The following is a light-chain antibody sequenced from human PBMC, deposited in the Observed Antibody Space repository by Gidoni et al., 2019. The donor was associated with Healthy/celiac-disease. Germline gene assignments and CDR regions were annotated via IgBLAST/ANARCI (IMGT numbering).Light chain of an antibody. Sequence: EIVLTQSPATLSVSPGERATLSCRASQSVRSNLAWYQQKPGQAPRLLIYGAATRATGIPARFRGSGCGTECTLTISSLQSEDFAVDDCQQYNNWPPWTFGQGTKVEIK. CDR2: GAA. CDR3: QQYNNWPPWT. V-gene: IGKV3-15*01. CDR1: QSVRSN. J-gene: IGKJ1*01.